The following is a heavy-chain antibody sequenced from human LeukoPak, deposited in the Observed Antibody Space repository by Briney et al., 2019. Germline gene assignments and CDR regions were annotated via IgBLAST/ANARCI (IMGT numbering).Heavy chain of an antibody. V-gene: IGHV4-61*05. CDR2: IYYSGST. CDR3: ARLNIAAAGTSDY. Sequence: PSETLSLTCTVSGGSISSSSYYWGWIRQPPGKGLEWIGYIYYSGSTNYNPSLKSRVTISVDTSKNQFSLKLSSVTAADTAVYYCARLNIAAAGTSDYWGQGTLVTVSS. CDR1: GGSISSSSYY. J-gene: IGHJ4*02. D-gene: IGHD6-13*01.